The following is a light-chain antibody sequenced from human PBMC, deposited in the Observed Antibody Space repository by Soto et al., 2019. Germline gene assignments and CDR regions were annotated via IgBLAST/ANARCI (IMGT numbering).Light chain of an antibody. CDR2: GAS. CDR1: QSVISSY. Sequence: DIVMTQSPDSLAVSLGERATLYCRASQSVISSYLAWYQQKPGQAPRLLIYGASSRATGIADRFSGSGSGTEFTLTISSLQPEDVATYYCQKYNSAPRTFGQGTKVDIK. J-gene: IGKJ1*01. CDR3: QKYNSAPRT. V-gene: IGKV3-20*01.